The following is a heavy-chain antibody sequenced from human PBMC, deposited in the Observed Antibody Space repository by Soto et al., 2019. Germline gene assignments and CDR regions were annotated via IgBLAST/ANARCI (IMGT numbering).Heavy chain of an antibody. V-gene: IGHV3-23*01. Sequence: GGSLRLSCAASGFTFSSYAMSWVRQAPGKGLEWVSAISGSGGSTYYADSVKGRFTISRDNSKNTLYLQMNSLRAEDTAVYYCAKDREGGSSWYPYDYWGQGTLVTVSS. CDR1: GFTFSSYA. CDR3: AKDREGGSSWYPYDY. J-gene: IGHJ4*02. CDR2: ISGSGGST. D-gene: IGHD6-13*01.